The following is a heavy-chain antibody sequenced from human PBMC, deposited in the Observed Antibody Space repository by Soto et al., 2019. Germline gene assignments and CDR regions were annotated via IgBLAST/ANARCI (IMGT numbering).Heavy chain of an antibody. Sequence: PGESLKISCKGSGYSFTSYWISWVRQVPGKGLEWMGIIYPGDSDTRYSPSFQGQVTISADKSISTAYLQWSSLKASDTAMYYCARHCSGGSCYSKGGFDYWGQGTLVTVSS. CDR3: ARHCSGGSCYSKGGFDY. D-gene: IGHD2-15*01. J-gene: IGHJ4*02. CDR2: IYPGDSDT. V-gene: IGHV5-51*01. CDR1: GYSFTSYW.